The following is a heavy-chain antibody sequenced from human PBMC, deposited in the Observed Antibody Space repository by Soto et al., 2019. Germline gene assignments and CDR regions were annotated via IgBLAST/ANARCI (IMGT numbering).Heavy chain of an antibody. CDR2: ISSGSDII. CDR3: ARGGRITLVGLTTL. CDR1: GFTFTAYG. V-gene: IGHV3-48*02. D-gene: IGHD1-20*01. Sequence: PGGSLRLSCAASGFTFTAYGINWVRQAPGKGLEWISYISSGSDIIHYADSVKGRCTTSRDNAKNSVYLEVNNLRDEDTAVYYCARGGRITLVGLTTLWVQRTLVTVFS. J-gene: IGHJ4*02.